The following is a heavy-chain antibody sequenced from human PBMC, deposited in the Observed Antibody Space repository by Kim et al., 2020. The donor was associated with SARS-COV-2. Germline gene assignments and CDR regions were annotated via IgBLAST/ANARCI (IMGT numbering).Heavy chain of an antibody. D-gene: IGHD2-21*02. CDR2: ISYDGSNK. Sequence: GGSLRLSCAASGFTFSSYAMHWVRQAPGKVLGWVAVISYDGSNKYYVDSGKGRFTIARDNSKNTLYLHMNSLGAEDTAVYYCARDRGVVTPFGYYYYGMDVWGQGPTVTAPS. J-gene: IGHJ6*02. CDR1: GFTFSSYA. CDR3: ARDRGVVTPFGYYYYGMDV. V-gene: IGHV3-30*04.